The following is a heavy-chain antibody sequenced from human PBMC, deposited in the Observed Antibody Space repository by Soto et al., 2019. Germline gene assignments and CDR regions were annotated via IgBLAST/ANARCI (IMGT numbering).Heavy chain of an antibody. CDR2: ISYDGYSR. V-gene: IGHV3-30*18. J-gene: IGHJ4*02. CDR3: AKDQENGAYDTTRLTDY. CDR1: GFTFSNYG. D-gene: IGHD3-22*01. Sequence: GGSLRLSCAASGFTFSNYGMHWVRQAPGKGLEWVAVISYDGYSRSYADSVKGRSTISRDNSKDTLYLQMDSLRPEDTAVYYCAKDQENGAYDTTRLTDYWGQGTMVTVSS.